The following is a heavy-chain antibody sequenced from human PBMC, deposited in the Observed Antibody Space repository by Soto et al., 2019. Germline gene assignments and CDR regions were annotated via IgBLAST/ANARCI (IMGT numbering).Heavy chain of an antibody. CDR1: GYTFTSYG. CDR2: ISAYNGNT. J-gene: IGHJ4*02. CDR3: ARDSRIAAALFFDY. V-gene: IGHV1-18*01. Sequence: ASVKVSCKASGYTFTSYGISWVLQAPGQGLEWMGWISAYNGNTNYAQKLQGRVTMTTDTSTSTAYMELRSLRSDDTAVYYCARDSRIAAALFFDYWGQGTLVTVSS. D-gene: IGHD6-13*01.